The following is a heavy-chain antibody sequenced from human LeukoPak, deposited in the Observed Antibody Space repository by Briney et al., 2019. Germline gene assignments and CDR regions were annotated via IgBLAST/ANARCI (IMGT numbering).Heavy chain of an antibody. D-gene: IGHD3-10*01. V-gene: IGHV1-8*02. CDR1: GGTLSNSA. CDR3: ARRIRGRGFDP. Sequence: VASVKVSCKASGGTLSNSAISWVRQAPGQGLEWMGWMNPNSGNTGYAQKFQGRVTMARNTSISTAYMELSSLRSEDTAVYYCARRIRGRGFDPWGQGTLVTVSS. CDR2: MNPNSGNT. J-gene: IGHJ5*02.